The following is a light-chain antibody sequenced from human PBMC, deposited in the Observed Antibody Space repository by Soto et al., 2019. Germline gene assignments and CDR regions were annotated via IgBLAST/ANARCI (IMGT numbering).Light chain of an antibody. Sequence: QSVLTQPPSASGSPGQSVTISCTGTSSDVGGYNFVSWYQQHPGKAPKFMIYEVSKRPSGVPDRFSGSKSGNTASRTVSGLQAEDEADYYCSSYAGGIKWVFGGGTKLTVL. V-gene: IGLV2-8*01. CDR2: EVS. J-gene: IGLJ3*02. CDR3: SSYAGGIKWV. CDR1: SSDVGGYNF.